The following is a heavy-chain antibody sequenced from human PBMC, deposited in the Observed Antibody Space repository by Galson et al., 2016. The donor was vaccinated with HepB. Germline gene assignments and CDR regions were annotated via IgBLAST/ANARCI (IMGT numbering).Heavy chain of an antibody. D-gene: IGHD3-22*01. CDR3: AQYYYDSSGYLEYFRH. CDR2: IQQDGSEK. Sequence: SLRLSCAASGFTFSTYWMSWVRQAPGKELEWVANIQQDGSEKYYVESVKGRFTISRDNAKNSQYLQMNSLRADDTALYYCAQYYYDSSGYLEYFRHWGQGTRVTVSS. J-gene: IGHJ1*01. V-gene: IGHV3-7*03. CDR1: GFTFSTYW.